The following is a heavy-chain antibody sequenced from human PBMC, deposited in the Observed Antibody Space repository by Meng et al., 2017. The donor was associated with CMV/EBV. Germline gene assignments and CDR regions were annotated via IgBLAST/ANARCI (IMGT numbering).Heavy chain of an antibody. Sequence: QLQGSGPGLVKPSEPLSLTCTVSGGSISSSSYYWGWIRQPPGKGLEWIGSIYYSGSTYYNPSLKSRVTISVDTSKNQFSLKLSPVTAADTAVYYCASIVGAQDYWGQGTLVTVSS. D-gene: IGHD1-26*01. V-gene: IGHV4-39*07. J-gene: IGHJ4*02. CDR3: ASIVGAQDY. CDR1: GGSISSSSYY. CDR2: IYYSGST.